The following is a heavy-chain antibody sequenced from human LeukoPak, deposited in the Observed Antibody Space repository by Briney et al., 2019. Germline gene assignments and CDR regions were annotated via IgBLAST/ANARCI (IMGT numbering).Heavy chain of an antibody. Sequence: GESLKISCKGSGYSFTSYWIGWVRQMPGKGLEWMGVIYPGYSDTRYSPSFQGKVTISADKSISTAYLQWSSLKASDTAMYYCARQNGSGSYQTPFDYWGQGTLVTVSS. V-gene: IGHV5-51*01. CDR3: ARQNGSGSYQTPFDY. CDR1: GYSFTSYW. J-gene: IGHJ4*02. D-gene: IGHD1-26*01. CDR2: IYPGYSDT.